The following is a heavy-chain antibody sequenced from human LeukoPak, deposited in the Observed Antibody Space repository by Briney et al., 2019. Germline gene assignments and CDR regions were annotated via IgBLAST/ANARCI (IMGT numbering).Heavy chain of an antibody. J-gene: IGHJ4*02. CDR1: GYTFTSYD. CDR2: MNPNSGNT. D-gene: IGHD3-9*01. V-gene: IGHV1-8*01. Sequence: ASVKVSCKASGYTFTSYDINWVRQATGQGLEWMGWMNPNSGNTGYAQKFQGRVTMTRSTSISTAYMELSSLRSEDTAVYYCARSHLADYDILTGYYPPPGFDYWGQGTLVTVSS. CDR3: ARSHLADYDILTGYYPPPGFDY.